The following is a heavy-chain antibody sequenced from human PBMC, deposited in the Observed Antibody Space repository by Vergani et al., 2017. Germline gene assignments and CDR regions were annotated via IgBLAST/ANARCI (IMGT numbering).Heavy chain of an antibody. D-gene: IGHD6-19*01. J-gene: IGHJ5*02. V-gene: IGHV4-39*01. CDR2: IYYSGST. CDR3: ARHSSVEWLVKLGWIDP. Sequence: QLQLQESGPGLVKPSATLSLTCSVSGASIRSSNYYWGWIRQPPGKGLEWIASIYYSGSTYYNPSLKSRVTISVDTSKNQFSLKLSSVTAAYTAVYFCARHSSVEWLVKLGWIDPCCQGSLVTVVS. CDR1: GASIRSSNYY.